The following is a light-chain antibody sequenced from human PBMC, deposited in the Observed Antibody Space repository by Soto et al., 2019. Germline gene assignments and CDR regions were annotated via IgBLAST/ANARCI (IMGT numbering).Light chain of an antibody. CDR3: QQYDSSFWT. V-gene: IGKV3-20*01. Sequence: EIVLTQSPGTLSLSPGERATLSCRASQSVSSSYLAWYQQKPGQAPRLLISGASSRATGIPDRFSGSGSGTDFTLTISRLEPEDFAVYYCQQYDSSFWTFGQGTKEEIK. CDR2: GAS. J-gene: IGKJ1*01. CDR1: QSVSSSY.